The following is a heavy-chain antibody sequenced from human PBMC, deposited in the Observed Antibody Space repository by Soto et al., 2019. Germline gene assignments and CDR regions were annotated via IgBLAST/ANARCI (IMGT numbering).Heavy chain of an antibody. V-gene: IGHV3-23*01. D-gene: IGHD2-2*01. CDR3: SSGYCSSTSCYLGYYGMDV. J-gene: IGHJ6*02. Sequence: SGGSLRLSCAASGFTFSSYAMSWVRQAPGKGLEWVSAISGSGGSTYYADSVKGRFTISRDNSKNTLYLQMNSLRAEDTAVYYCSSGYCSSTSCYLGYYGMDVWGQGTTVTVSS. CDR1: GFTFSSYA. CDR2: ISGSGGST.